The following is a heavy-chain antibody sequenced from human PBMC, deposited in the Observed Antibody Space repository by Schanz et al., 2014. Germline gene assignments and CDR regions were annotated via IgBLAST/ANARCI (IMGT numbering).Heavy chain of an antibody. J-gene: IGHJ5*02. CDR2: VFPNGIT. V-gene: IGHV4-61*02. D-gene: IGHD5-12*01. CDR1: GGSIRSGTYY. CDR3: ARGGSVATIAPYTWFDP. Sequence: QVQLQESGPGLVKPSQTLSLTCTVSGGSIRSGTYYWSWIRQPAGKALEWVGRVFPNGITNYNPALKSRVPISKDTPTTHFSLKLSCAAAADTAVYYCARGGSVATIAPYTWFDPWGQGTLVTVSS.